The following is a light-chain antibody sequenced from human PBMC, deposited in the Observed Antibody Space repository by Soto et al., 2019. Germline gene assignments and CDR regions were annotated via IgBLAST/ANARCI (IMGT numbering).Light chain of an antibody. J-gene: IGKJ4*01. Sequence: IVMTQSPATLSVSLGERATLSCRASQSINSNLAWYQQKPGQAPRLLMFRASIRAAGFPARFSGSGSGTEFNITISSLKSEDSAVYYCQQYNNWPRATLGGGTKVDIK. CDR2: RAS. V-gene: IGKV3-15*01. CDR1: QSINSN. CDR3: QQYNNWPRAT.